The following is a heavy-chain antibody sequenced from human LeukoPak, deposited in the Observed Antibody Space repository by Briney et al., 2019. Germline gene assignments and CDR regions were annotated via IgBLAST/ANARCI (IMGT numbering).Heavy chain of an antibody. CDR2: ISGSGGST. Sequence: GGSLRVSCAASGFTFSSYAMSWVRQAPGKGLEWVSAISGSGGSTYYADSVKGRFTISRDNSKNTLYLQMNSLRAEDTAVYYCAKGYCSGGSCKSLFDYWGQGTLVTVSS. J-gene: IGHJ4*02. D-gene: IGHD2-15*01. V-gene: IGHV3-23*01. CDR1: GFTFSSYA. CDR3: AKGYCSGGSCKSLFDY.